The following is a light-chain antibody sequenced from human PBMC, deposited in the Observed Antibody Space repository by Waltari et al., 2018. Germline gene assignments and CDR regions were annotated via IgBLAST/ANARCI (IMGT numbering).Light chain of an antibody. Sequence: DIQMIQSPSSLSASVGDRVTITCRASHNINIFLNWYQQKPGEGPKLLIYKASNMEGGVPSRFSGSGSGTEFSLSISSLQPDDFPTYFCQQAYSVPYTFGQGTNL. CDR3: QQAYSVPYT. J-gene: IGKJ2*01. CDR2: KAS. V-gene: IGKV1-39*01. CDR1: HNINIF.